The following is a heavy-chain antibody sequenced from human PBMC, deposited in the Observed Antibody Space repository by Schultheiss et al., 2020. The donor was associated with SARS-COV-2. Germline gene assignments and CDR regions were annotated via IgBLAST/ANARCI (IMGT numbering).Heavy chain of an antibody. Sequence: GGSLRLSCAPSGFTFSNSAMHWVRQPPGKGLEWVGIIYYDGINKYYGDSVKGRFTISRDNSKNTLYLHMNSLRVEDTGLYYCARGSPLDWYFDLWGRGTLVTVSS. CDR2: IYYDGINK. V-gene: IGHV3-33*01. CDR3: ARGSPLDWYFDL. J-gene: IGHJ2*01. CDR1: GFTFSNSA.